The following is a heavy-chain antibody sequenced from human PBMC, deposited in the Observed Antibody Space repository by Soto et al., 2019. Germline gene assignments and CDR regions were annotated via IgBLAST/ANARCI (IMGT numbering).Heavy chain of an antibody. CDR3: ARDSGYDPRSGEPAFDY. V-gene: IGHV1-69*12. J-gene: IGHJ4*02. Sequence: QVQLVQSGAAVKKPGSSVKVSCKASGGTFSSYAISWVRQAPGQGLEWMGGIIPIFGTANYAQKFQGRVTITADESTSTAYMELSSLRSEDTAVYYCARDSGYDPRSGEPAFDYWGQGTLVTVSS. CDR1: GGTFSSYA. D-gene: IGHD5-12*01. CDR2: IIPIFGTA.